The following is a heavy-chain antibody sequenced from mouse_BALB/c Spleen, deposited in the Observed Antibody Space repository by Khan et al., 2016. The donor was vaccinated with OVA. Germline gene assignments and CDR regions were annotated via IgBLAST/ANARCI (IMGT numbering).Heavy chain of an antibody. Sequence: EVQLQESGPGLVKPSQSLSLTCTVTGYSITSDYAWNWIRQFPGNKLEWMGYISYSGSTSSTPSLKIRISITRDTSKTQFFLQLNSVTTEDTATYYCARDGHYAMDYWGQGTSVTVSS. V-gene: IGHV3-2*02. CDR2: ISYSGST. CDR3: ARDGHYAMDY. J-gene: IGHJ4*01. CDR1: GYSITSDYA. D-gene: IGHD2-3*01.